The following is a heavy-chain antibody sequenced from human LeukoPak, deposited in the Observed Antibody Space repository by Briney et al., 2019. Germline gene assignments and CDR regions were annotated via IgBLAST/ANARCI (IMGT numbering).Heavy chain of an antibody. J-gene: IGHJ5*02. V-gene: IGHV4-34*01. CDR2: IYYSGST. CDR3: ARPVPSRLGWFDP. D-gene: IGHD1-1*01. Sequence: SETLSLTCAVYGGSFSGYYWSWSRQPPGKGLEWIGSIYYSGSTYYNPSLKSRVTISVDTSKNQFSLKLSSVTAADTAVYYCARPVPSRLGWFDPWGQGTLVTVSS. CDR1: GGSFSGYY.